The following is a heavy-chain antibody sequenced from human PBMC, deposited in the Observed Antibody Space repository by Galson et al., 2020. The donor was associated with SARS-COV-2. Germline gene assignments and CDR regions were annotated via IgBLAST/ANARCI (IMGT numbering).Heavy chain of an antibody. D-gene: IGHD1-26*01. J-gene: IGHJ3*01. Sequence: NSGGSQRLSCAASGFPFDMYTMTWVRQAPGKGLEWVSFISSGSSYIYYADSVRGRFTISRDNAKNSVSLQMNSLRAEDTALYFCARQYDGRSQDGFDVWGQGTMVTVSS. V-gene: IGHV3-21*01. CDR3: ARQYDGRSQDGFDV. CDR2: ISSGSSYI. CDR1: GFPFDMYT.